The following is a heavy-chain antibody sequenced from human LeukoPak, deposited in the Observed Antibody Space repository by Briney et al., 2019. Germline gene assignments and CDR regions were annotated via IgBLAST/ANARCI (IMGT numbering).Heavy chain of an antibody. V-gene: IGHV4-4*07. CDR3: AREEYFQDSNGYSYYFHS. Sequence: TSETLSLTCTVSGGSIGWDYWSWIRQSAGKGLEWIGRIYKSGSNNYNPSFRSRVTMSVDTSKNQFTLSVTSVTAAHTAVYYCAREEYFQDSNGYSYYFHSWGQGSLVTVSS. CDR1: GGSIGWDY. D-gene: IGHD3-22*01. J-gene: IGHJ4*02. CDR2: IYKSGSN.